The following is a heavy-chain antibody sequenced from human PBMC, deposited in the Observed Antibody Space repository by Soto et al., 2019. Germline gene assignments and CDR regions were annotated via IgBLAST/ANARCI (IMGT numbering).Heavy chain of an antibody. CDR1: GGSISSGRFY. D-gene: IGHD3-9*01. CDR2: IFSIGGT. CDR3: ARLWTGFYNELPTSFDS. V-gene: IGHV4-31*03. J-gene: IGHJ4*01. Sequence: QVQLQERGPGLVKPSQTLSLTCTVSGGSISSGRFYWSWIGQHPGKGLELIGYIFSIGGTYYHPSLKSRVSISVDTSKTQSSLGLRSVTSADTALYYCARLWTGFYNELPTSFDSWGSGTPVTGSS.